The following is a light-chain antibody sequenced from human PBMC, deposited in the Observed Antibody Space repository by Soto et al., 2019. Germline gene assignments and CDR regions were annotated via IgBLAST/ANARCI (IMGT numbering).Light chain of an antibody. Sequence: QTVVTQSPSASASLGASVKLTCTLSSGHSTYAIAWHQLQPEKGPRYLMKLNYDGSHNMGDEVPDRFSGSSSGAERSLTISNLQSEDEGDYYCQTWDTDILIFGGGTKVTVL. CDR2: LNYDGSH. CDR1: SGHSTYA. J-gene: IGLJ2*01. CDR3: QTWDTDILI. V-gene: IGLV4-69*01.